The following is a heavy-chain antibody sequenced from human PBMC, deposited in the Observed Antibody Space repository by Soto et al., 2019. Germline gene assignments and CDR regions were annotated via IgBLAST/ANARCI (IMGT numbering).Heavy chain of an antibody. CDR3: ARGIPTRGYSGFRTGYFDY. Sequence: SETLSLTCAVYGGSFSGYYWSWIRQPPGKGLEWIGEINHSGSTNYNPSLKSRVTISVDTSKNQFSLKLSSVTAADTAVYYCARGIPTRGYSGFRTGYFDYWGQGTLVTVSS. V-gene: IGHV4-34*01. CDR1: GGSFSGYY. D-gene: IGHD5-12*01. J-gene: IGHJ4*02. CDR2: INHSGST.